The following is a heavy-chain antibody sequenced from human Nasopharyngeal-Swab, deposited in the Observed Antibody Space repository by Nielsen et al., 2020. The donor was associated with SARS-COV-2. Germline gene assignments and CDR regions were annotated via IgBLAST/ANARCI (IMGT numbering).Heavy chain of an antibody. D-gene: IGHD2-15*01. CDR3: ARVQNYCSGGSCSTLDAFDI. V-gene: IGHV3-33*01. Sequence: VRQAPGKGLEWVAVIWYDGSNKYYADSVKGRFTISRDNSKNTLYLQMNSLRAEDTAVYYCARVQNYCSGGSCSTLDAFDIWGQGTMV. J-gene: IGHJ3*02. CDR2: IWYDGSNK.